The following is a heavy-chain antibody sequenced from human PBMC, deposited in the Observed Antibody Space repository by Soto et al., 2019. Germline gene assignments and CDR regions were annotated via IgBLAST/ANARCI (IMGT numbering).Heavy chain of an antibody. D-gene: IGHD3-10*01. V-gene: IGHV3-23*04. CDR1: GFTFSSYE. J-gene: IGHJ4*02. CDR2: ISSSGGST. CDR3: AKVPDYYGSGSYDY. Sequence: EVQLVESGGGLVQPGGSLRLSCAASGFTFSSYEMNWVRQAPGKGLEWVSYISSSGGSTYYADSVKGRFTISRDNSKNTLYLQMNSLRAEDTAVYYCAKVPDYYGSGSYDYWGQGTLVTVSS.